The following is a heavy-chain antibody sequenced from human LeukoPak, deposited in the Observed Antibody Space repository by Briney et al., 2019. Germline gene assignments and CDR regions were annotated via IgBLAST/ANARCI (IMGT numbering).Heavy chain of an antibody. J-gene: IGHJ6*03. CDR3: ASAGDSTVFYYYYSMDV. Sequence: GGSLRLSCAASGITVSSNYMSWVRQAPGKGLEWVSPIYSGGSTYYADSVKGRFTISRDNSKNTLYLQMNSLRVEDTAVYYCASAGDSTVFYYYYSMDVWGKGTTVTVSS. CDR2: IYSGGST. CDR1: GITVSSNY. D-gene: IGHD4-17*01. V-gene: IGHV3-66*02.